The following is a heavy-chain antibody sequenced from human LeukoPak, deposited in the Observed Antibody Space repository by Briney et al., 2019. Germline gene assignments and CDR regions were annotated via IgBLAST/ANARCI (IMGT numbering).Heavy chain of an antibody. CDR1: GGSISSYY. D-gene: IGHD3-3*01. Sequence: SETLSLTCTVSGGSISSYYWSWIRQPPGKGLEWIGYIYYSGSTNYNPSLKSRVTISVGTSKNQFSLKLSSVTAADTAVYYCARAGLYYDFWSGYYHDAFDIWGQGTMVTVSS. J-gene: IGHJ3*02. CDR2: IYYSGST. CDR3: ARAGLYYDFWSGYYHDAFDI. V-gene: IGHV4-59*01.